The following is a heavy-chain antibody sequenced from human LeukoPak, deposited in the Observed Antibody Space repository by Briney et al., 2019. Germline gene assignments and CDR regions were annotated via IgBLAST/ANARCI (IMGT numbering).Heavy chain of an antibody. CDR2: IYIGGST. CDR3: AREPGIAVAGIDY. J-gene: IGHJ4*02. Sequence: GGSQRLSCAASGFTVSSNYMSWVRQAPGKGLEWVSVIYIGGSTYYADSVKGRFTISRDNSKNTLYLQMNSLRAEDTAVYYCAREPGIAVAGIDYWGQGTLVTVSS. CDR1: GFTVSSNY. D-gene: IGHD6-19*01. V-gene: IGHV3-53*01.